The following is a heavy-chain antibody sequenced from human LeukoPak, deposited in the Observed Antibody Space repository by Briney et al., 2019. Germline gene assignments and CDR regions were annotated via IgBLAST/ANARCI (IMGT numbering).Heavy chain of an antibody. D-gene: IGHD3-16*01. Sequence: GGALRLSCAASGFTFSAYRMSWVRQAPGKGLEWVAGINQDGSETYHVASMKGRFTISRDNAKNSLYLQMNSLRAEDTAVYYCANDLRLGGRGPENWGQGTLVTVSS. CDR3: ANDLRLGGRGPEN. J-gene: IGHJ4*02. CDR2: INQDGSET. CDR1: GFTFSAYR. V-gene: IGHV3-7*05.